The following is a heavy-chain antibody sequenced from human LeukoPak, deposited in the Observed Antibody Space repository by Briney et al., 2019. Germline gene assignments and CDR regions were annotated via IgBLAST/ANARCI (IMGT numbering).Heavy chain of an antibody. J-gene: IGHJ5*02. CDR1: GFTFSDYY. D-gene: IGHD2-21*01. V-gene: IGHV3-11*04. CDR3: VRAYHPGGWFDP. CDR2: ISSSGSTI. Sequence: PGGSLRLSCAASGFTFSDYYMSWIRQAPGKGLEWVSYISSSGSTIYYADSVMGRFTISRDNAKNSLYLQMSSLTAEDTAVYYCVRAYHPGGWFDPWGQGTLVTVSS.